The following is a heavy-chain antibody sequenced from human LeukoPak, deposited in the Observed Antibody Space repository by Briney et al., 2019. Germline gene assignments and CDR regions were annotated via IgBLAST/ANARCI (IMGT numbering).Heavy chain of an antibody. Sequence: GGSLRLSCAASGFTFNRNAISWVRQAPGKGLEWVSTIGGSGAKTFYADSVKGRFTISRDNSKNMVHLQMNSLTGEDTALYYCVRRGDASSGWGDHDFWGQGALVTVYS. CDR1: GFTFNRNA. CDR3: VRRGDASSGWGDHDF. V-gene: IGHV3-23*01. CDR2: IGGSGAKT. D-gene: IGHD6-19*01. J-gene: IGHJ4*02.